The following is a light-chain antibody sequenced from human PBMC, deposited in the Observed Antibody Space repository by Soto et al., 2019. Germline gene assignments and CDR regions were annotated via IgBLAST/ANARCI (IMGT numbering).Light chain of an antibody. CDR3: QQRSNWPRLT. V-gene: IGKV3-11*01. Sequence: EIVMTQSPATLSVSPGERATLSCRASQSVSSNLAWYQQKPGQAPRLLIYGASNRATGIPVRFSGSGSGTDFTLTISSLEPEDFAVYYCQQRSNWPRLTFGGGTRVEIK. CDR2: GAS. CDR1: QSVSSN. J-gene: IGKJ4*01.